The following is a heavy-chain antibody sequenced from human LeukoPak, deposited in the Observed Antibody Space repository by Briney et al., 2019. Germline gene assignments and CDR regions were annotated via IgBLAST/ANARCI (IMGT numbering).Heavy chain of an antibody. CDR2: INPNSGGT. V-gene: IGHV1-2*02. CDR1: GYTFTGYY. CDR3: ARDPEYSSSSGGWFDP. Sequence: ASVKVSCKASGYTFTGYYMHWVRQAPGQGLEWMGWINPNSGGTNYAQKFQGRVTMTRDTSISTAYMELSRLRSDDTAVYYCARDPEYSSSSGGWFDPWGQGTLVTVSS. D-gene: IGHD6-6*01. J-gene: IGHJ5*02.